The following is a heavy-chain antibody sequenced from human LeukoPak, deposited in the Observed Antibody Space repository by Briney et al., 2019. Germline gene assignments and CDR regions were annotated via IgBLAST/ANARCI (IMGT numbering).Heavy chain of an antibody. CDR3: ARVPGDDEQWLVLYFDY. Sequence: GGYLRLSCAASGFTFSSYWMSWVRQAPGKGLEWVANITQDGSEKYYVDSVKGRFTISRDNAKNSLNLQMNSLRAEDTAVYYCARVPGDDEQWLVLYFDYWGQGTLVTVSS. CDR1: GFTFSSYW. J-gene: IGHJ4*02. D-gene: IGHD6-19*01. V-gene: IGHV3-7*01. CDR2: ITQDGSEK.